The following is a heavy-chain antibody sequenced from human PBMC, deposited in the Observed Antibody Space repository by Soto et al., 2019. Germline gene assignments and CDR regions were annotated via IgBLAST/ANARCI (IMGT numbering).Heavy chain of an antibody. D-gene: IGHD3-10*01. Sequence: ASVKVSCKASGYTFTGYYIHWVRQAPGQGLEWMGWISANNGNTNYAQKLQGRVTMTTDTSTSTAYMELRSLRSDDTAVYYCARDPYLSGGMDVWGQGTTVTVSS. CDR3: ARDPYLSGGMDV. CDR1: GYTFTGYY. CDR2: ISANNGNT. V-gene: IGHV1-18*04. J-gene: IGHJ6*02.